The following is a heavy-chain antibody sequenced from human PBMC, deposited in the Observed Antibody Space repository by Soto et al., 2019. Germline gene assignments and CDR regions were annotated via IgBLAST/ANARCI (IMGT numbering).Heavy chain of an antibody. CDR2: ISAYNGNT. D-gene: IGHD3-9*01. Sequence: ASVKVSCKASGYTFTSYGISWVRQAPGQGLEWMGWISAYNGNTNYAQKLQGRVTMTTDTSTSTAYMELRSLRSDDTAVYYCARDADILTGYLNFDYWGQGTLVTVPQ. J-gene: IGHJ4*02. CDR3: ARDADILTGYLNFDY. CDR1: GYTFTSYG. V-gene: IGHV1-18*04.